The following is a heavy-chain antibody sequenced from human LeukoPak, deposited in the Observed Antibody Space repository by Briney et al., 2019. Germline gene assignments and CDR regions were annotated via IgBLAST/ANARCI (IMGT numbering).Heavy chain of an antibody. CDR2: IYYSGST. D-gene: IGHD3-22*01. Sequence: SETLSLTSTVSGGSISSYYWSWIRQPPGKGLEWIGYIYYSGSTNYNPSLKSRVTISVDTSKNQFSLKLSSVTAADTAVYYCARGADSSGYQLPFDYWGQGTLVTVSS. CDR3: ARGADSSGYQLPFDY. V-gene: IGHV4-59*12. CDR1: GGSISSYY. J-gene: IGHJ4*02.